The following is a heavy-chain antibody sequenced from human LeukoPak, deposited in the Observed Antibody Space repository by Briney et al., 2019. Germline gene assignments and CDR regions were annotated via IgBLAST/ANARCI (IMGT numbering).Heavy chain of an antibody. D-gene: IGHD3-3*01. CDR2: INPNSGGT. J-gene: IGHJ4*02. V-gene: IGHV1-2*02. Sequence: GASVKVSCKASGYTFTGYYVHWVRQAPGQGLEWMGWINPNSGGTNYAQKFQGRVTMTRDTSISTAYMELNRLRSDDTAVYYCARELHWAFWYWGQGTLVTVSS. CDR3: ARELHWAFWY. CDR1: GYTFTGYY.